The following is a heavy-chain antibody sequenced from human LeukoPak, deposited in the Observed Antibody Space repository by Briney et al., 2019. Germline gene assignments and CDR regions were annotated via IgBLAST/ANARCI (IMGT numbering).Heavy chain of an antibody. CDR3: AKDERNWNYNLASQTYD. Sequence: ASVKVSCKASGGTFSSYAISWVRQAPGQGLEWMGGIIPIFGTASYAQKFQGRVTITADESTSTAYMELSSLRSEDTAVYYCAKDERNWNYNLASQTYDWGQGTLATVSS. V-gene: IGHV1-69*13. CDR1: GGTFSSYA. D-gene: IGHD1-7*01. J-gene: IGHJ4*02. CDR2: IIPIFGTA.